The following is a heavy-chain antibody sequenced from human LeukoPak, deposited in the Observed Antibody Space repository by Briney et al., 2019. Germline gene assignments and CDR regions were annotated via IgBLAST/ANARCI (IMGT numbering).Heavy chain of an antibody. J-gene: IGHJ4*02. CDR1: GFTFNSYA. CDR2: ISYDGSKT. CDR3: ARSLYYYDSSGYYLDY. D-gene: IGHD3-22*01. Sequence: GRSLSLSCAASGFTFNSYAMHWVRQAPGKGLEWVAVISYDGSKTYYTESLKGRFTISRDNSKNTLDLQMHSLGAEDTAVYYCARSLYYYDSSGYYLDYWGQGTLVTVSS. V-gene: IGHV3-30*04.